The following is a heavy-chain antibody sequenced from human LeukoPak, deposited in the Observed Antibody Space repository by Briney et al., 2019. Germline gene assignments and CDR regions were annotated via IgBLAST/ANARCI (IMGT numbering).Heavy chain of an antibody. CDR1: GYTFTSYY. Sequence: ASVKVSCKASGYTFTSYYMHWVRQAPGQGLEWMGIINPSGGSTSYAQKFQGRVTMARDMSTSTVYMELSSLRSEDTAVYYCARDRDGYNDLDYWGQGTLVTVSS. CDR3: ARDRDGYNDLDY. J-gene: IGHJ4*02. V-gene: IGHV1-46*01. D-gene: IGHD5-24*01. CDR2: INPSGGST.